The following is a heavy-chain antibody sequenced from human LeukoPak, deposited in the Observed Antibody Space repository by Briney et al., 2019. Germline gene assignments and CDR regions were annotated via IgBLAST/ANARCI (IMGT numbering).Heavy chain of an antibody. D-gene: IGHD3-22*01. CDR2: IYPGDSDT. V-gene: IGHV5-51*03. CDR1: GYSFANFW. CDR3: ARKSGWHFDY. Sequence: GESLKISCKGSGYSFANFWIGWVRQMPGKGPEWVGIIYPGDSDTGYSPSSQGHVTISADKSISTAYLLWSSLKASDTAMYYCARKSGWHFDYWGQGTLVTVSS. J-gene: IGHJ4*02.